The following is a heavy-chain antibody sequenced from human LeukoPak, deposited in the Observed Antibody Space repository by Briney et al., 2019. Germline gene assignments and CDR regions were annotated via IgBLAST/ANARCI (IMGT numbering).Heavy chain of an antibody. CDR1: GFTFSSYG. D-gene: IGHD1-26*01. V-gene: IGHV3-23*01. Sequence: GGSLRLSCAASGFTFSSYGMSWVRQAPGKGLEWVSAISGSGGSTYYADSVKGRFTISRDNSKNTLYLQMNSLRAEDTAVYYCAKEASGSYYWYYYYYMDVWGKGTTVTISS. J-gene: IGHJ6*03. CDR2: ISGSGGST. CDR3: AKEASGSYYWYYYYYMDV.